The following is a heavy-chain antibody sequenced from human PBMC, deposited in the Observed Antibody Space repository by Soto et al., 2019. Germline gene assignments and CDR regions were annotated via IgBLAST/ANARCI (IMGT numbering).Heavy chain of an antibody. V-gene: IGHV4-59*08. CDR1: GASSTNYY. CDR3: ARSPDGTVITANWLDP. Sequence: SETLSLTCAFYGASSTNYYWSWIRQSPGKGLEWIGYIYYSGSTNYNPSLKSRVSISLGTSKNQFSLRLSSVTAAGTAIYYCARSPDGTVITANWLDPWGQGTLVTVSS. D-gene: IGHD4-17*01. CDR2: IYYSGST. J-gene: IGHJ5*02.